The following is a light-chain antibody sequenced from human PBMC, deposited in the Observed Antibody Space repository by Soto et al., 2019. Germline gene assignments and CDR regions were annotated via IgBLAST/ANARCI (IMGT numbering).Light chain of an antibody. CDR3: QHTNSFPYA. Sequence: DIQMTQSPSSVSASVGDRVTITCRASQGINSWLAWYQQKPGKAPKLLIYAASSLQRGVPSRFSGSGAGTDFSLTISRLQPEDSATYYCQHTNSFPYAFGQGTKLEIK. CDR2: AAS. V-gene: IGKV1-12*01. J-gene: IGKJ2*01. CDR1: QGINSW.